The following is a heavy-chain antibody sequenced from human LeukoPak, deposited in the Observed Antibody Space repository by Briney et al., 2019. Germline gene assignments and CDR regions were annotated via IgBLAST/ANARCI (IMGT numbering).Heavy chain of an antibody. D-gene: IGHD1-26*01. CDR3: ARAVIREWFDP. J-gene: IGHJ5*02. V-gene: IGHV1-18*01. Sequence: ASVKVSCKASGYTFTSYGISWVRQAPGQGLEWMGWISAYNGNTNYAQKLQGRVTMTTGTSTSTAYMELRSLRSDGTAVYYCARAVIREWFDPWGQGTLVTVSS. CDR1: GYTFTSYG. CDR2: ISAYNGNT.